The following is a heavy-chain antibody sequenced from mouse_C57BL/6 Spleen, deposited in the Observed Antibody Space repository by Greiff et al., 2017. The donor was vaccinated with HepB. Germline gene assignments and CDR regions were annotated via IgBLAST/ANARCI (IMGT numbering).Heavy chain of an antibody. Sequence: VKLQQSGAELVRPGASVTLSCKASGYTFTDYEMHWVKQTPVHGLEWIGAIDPETGGTAYNQKFKGKAILTADKSSSTAYMELRSLTSEDSAVYYCTREGYYLYFDYWGQGTTLTVSS. D-gene: IGHD2-3*01. V-gene: IGHV1-15*01. CDR3: TREGYYLYFDY. CDR1: GYTFTDYE. CDR2: IDPETGGT. J-gene: IGHJ2*01.